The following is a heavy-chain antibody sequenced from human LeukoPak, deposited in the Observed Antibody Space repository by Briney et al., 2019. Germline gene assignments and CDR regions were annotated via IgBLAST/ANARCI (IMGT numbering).Heavy chain of an antibody. CDR3: AKAAGKENGYDFFFEH. J-gene: IGHJ4*02. D-gene: IGHD3-3*01. Sequence: GGSLRLSCAASGFTFSSYAMSWVRQAPGKGLEWVAVVSYDGKKSYYVDSVKGRFTISRDNSKSTLYLQINSLRAEDTAVYYCAKAAGKENGYDFFFEHWGQGTLVTVSS. CDR2: VSYDGKKS. V-gene: IGHV3-30*18. CDR1: GFTFSSYA.